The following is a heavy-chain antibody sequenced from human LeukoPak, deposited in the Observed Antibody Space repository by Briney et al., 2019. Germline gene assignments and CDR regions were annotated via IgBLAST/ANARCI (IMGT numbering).Heavy chain of an antibody. Sequence: PSETLSLTCTVSGGSISSYYWSWIRQPAGKGLEWIGRIYTSGSTNYNPSLKSQVTMSVDTSKNQFSLKLSSVTAADTAVYYCARMKNTMVRGVIIDYWGQGTLVTVSS. J-gene: IGHJ4*02. D-gene: IGHD3-10*01. CDR3: ARMKNTMVRGVIIDY. CDR1: GGSISSYY. CDR2: IYTSGST. V-gene: IGHV4-4*07.